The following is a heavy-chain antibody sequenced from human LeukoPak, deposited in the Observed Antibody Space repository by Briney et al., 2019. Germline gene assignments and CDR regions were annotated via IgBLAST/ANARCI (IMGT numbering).Heavy chain of an antibody. CDR1: GGSISSYY. CDR2: IYYSGST. V-gene: IGHV4-39*01. Sequence: SETLSLTCTVSGGSISSYYWGWIRQPPGKGLEWIGSIYYSGSTYYNPSLKGRVTISVDTSKGQFSLKLSSVTAADTAVYYCARQGGDGYNLVDYWGQGTLVTVSS. CDR3: ARQGGDGYNLVDY. D-gene: IGHD5-24*01. J-gene: IGHJ4*02.